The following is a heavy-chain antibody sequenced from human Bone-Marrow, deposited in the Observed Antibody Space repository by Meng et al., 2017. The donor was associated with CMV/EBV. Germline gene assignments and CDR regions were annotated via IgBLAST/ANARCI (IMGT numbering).Heavy chain of an antibody. CDR2: ISSTSTYI. V-gene: IGHV3-21*01. D-gene: IGHD2-2*01. CDR1: GFTFSIYT. CDR3: ARDWFDPNTSPRDY. Sequence: GGSLRLSCAASGFTFSIYTMNWVRQAPGKGLEWVSSISSTSTYIYYTGSVKGRFTISRDNAKTSVYLQMNSLRAEDTAMYYCARDWFDPNTSPRDYWGLGIMVTVSS. J-gene: IGHJ4*02.